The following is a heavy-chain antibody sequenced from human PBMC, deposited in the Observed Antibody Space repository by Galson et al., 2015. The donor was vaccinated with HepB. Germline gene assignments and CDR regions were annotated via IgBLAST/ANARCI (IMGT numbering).Heavy chain of an antibody. CDR1: GFTFSSYS. J-gene: IGHJ4*02. CDR2: ISSSSSYT. Sequence: SLRLSCAASGFTFSSYSMHWVRQAPGKGLEWVSYISSSSSYTNYADSVKGRFTISRDNAKNSLYLQMNSLRAEDTAVYYCARGLYGDYFDYWGQGTLVTVSS. D-gene: IGHD4-17*01. CDR3: ARGLYGDYFDY. V-gene: IGHV3-21*05.